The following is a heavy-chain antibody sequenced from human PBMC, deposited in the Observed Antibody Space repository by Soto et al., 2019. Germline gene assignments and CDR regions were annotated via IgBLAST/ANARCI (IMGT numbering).Heavy chain of an antibody. J-gene: IGHJ4*02. CDR3: ARSNTYYDFWTF. D-gene: IGHD3-3*01. CDR1: GGTFSSYA. V-gene: IGHV1-69*13. Sequence: GASVKVSRKASGGTFSSYAISWVRQAPGQGLEWMGGIIPIFGTANYAQKFQGRVTITADESTSTAYMELSSLRSEDTAVYYCARSNTYYDFWTFWGQGTLVTVSS. CDR2: IIPIFGTA.